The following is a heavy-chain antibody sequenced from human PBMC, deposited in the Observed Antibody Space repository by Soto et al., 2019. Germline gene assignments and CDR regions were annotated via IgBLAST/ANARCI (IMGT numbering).Heavy chain of an antibody. J-gene: IGHJ4*02. CDR1: VFSFDKYA. D-gene: IGHD3-16*02. CDR3: ARRTSFLGAFEY. Sequence: PVGSLRLSCVSSVFSFDKYAMAWVRQAPGKGLEWVSHVAAGGGHTYYAESVKGRFTIYRDNSKNTLFLQINTLRADDTAIYFCARRTSFLGAFEYWCQGVLVTVAS. CDR2: VAAGGGHT. V-gene: IGHV3-23*01.